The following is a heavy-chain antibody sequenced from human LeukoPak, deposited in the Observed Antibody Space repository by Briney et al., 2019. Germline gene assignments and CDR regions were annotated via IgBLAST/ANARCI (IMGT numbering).Heavy chain of an antibody. Sequence: SETLSLTCTVSGGSISSYYWSWIRQPPGKGLEWIAYISDIGSINYNPSLKSRVTISLDTSKNQFSLKLSSVTAADTAVHYCAGHHPRNTVDFWGQGTLVTVSS. J-gene: IGHJ4*02. CDR1: GGSISSYY. CDR2: ISDIGSI. CDR3: AGHHPRNTVDF. D-gene: IGHD2/OR15-2a*01. V-gene: IGHV4-59*08.